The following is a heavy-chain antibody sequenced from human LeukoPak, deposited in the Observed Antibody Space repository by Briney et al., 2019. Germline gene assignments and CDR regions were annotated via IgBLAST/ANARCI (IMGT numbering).Heavy chain of an antibody. CDR2: IYYSGST. V-gene: IGHV4-34*01. J-gene: IGHJ4*02. CDR1: GGSFSGYY. CDR3: ARERRGTHDY. Sequence: SETLSLTCAVYGGSFSGYYWSWIRQPPGKGLEWIGSIYYSGSTYYNPSLKSRVTISVDTSKNQFSLKLSSVTAADTAVYYCARERRGTHDYWGQGTLVTVSS. D-gene: IGHD1-1*01.